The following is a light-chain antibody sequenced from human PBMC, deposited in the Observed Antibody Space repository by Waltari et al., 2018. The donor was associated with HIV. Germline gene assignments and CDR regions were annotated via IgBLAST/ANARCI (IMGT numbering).Light chain of an antibody. V-gene: IGKV4-1*01. CDR2: WAS. Sequence: DIVMTQSPDSLPVSLGERATINCTSSQSILSSSDNRNYLAWYQQKARQPPKLLISWASTRESGVPDRFSASGSGTDFTLTITRLQAEDVAIYHCQQYFRIPPTFGGGTKVEIK. CDR1: QSILSSSDNRNY. J-gene: IGKJ4*01. CDR3: QQYFRIPPT.